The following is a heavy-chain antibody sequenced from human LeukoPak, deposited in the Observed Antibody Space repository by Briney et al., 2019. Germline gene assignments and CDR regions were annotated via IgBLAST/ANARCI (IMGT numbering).Heavy chain of an antibody. CDR1: GYTFTSYG. Sequence: SVKVSCKASGYTFTSYGISWVRQAPGQGLEWVGGIIPIFGTANYAQKFQGRVTITADESTSTAYMELSSLRSEDTAVYYCARSQLAPYSSSWYAFDIWGQGTMVTVSS. CDR2: IIPIFGTA. CDR3: ARSQLAPYSSSWYAFDI. D-gene: IGHD6-13*01. V-gene: IGHV1-69*13. J-gene: IGHJ3*02.